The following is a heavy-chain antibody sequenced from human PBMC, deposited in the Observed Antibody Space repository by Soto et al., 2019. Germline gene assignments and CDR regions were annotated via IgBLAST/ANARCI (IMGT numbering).Heavy chain of an antibody. J-gene: IGHJ3*02. Sequence: QVQLVESGGGVVQPGRSLRLSCAASGFTFSSYGMHWVRQAPGKGLEWVAVISYDGSNKYYADSVKGRFTISRDNSKNPLYLQMNSLRAEDTAVYYCAKDLDSGIVPDAFDIWGQGTMVTVSS. CDR1: GFTFSSYG. V-gene: IGHV3-30*18. CDR2: ISYDGSNK. D-gene: IGHD2-2*01. CDR3: AKDLDSGIVPDAFDI.